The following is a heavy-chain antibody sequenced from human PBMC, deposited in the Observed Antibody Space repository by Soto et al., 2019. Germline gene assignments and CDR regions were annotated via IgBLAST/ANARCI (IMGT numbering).Heavy chain of an antibody. D-gene: IGHD3-10*01. Sequence: QITLKESGPTLVKPTQTLTLTCTFSGFTLDSTGVGVGWIRQPPGKALEWLGNIYWNDDERYSPSLKSRLTITKDTSRNHVVLTMTDTVPLDTATYFCARLVRGVVSGDYWGQGTLVTVSS. J-gene: IGHJ4*02. V-gene: IGHV2-5*01. CDR3: ARLVRGVVSGDY. CDR2: IYWNDDE. CDR1: GFTLDSTGVG.